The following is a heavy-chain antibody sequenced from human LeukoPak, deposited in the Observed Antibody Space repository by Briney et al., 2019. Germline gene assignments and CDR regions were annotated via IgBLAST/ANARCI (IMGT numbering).Heavy chain of an antibody. Sequence: GGSLRLSCAASGFXFSSYWMTWVRQAPGKGLEWVANIKEDGSEKHYVDSVKGRFTISRDNARKSLYLQMNSLRAEDTAVYYCARTGYSSGWLPIWGQGTMVTVSS. D-gene: IGHD6-19*01. CDR2: IKEDGSEK. V-gene: IGHV3-7*05. J-gene: IGHJ3*02. CDR1: GFXFSSYW. CDR3: ARTGYSSGWLPI.